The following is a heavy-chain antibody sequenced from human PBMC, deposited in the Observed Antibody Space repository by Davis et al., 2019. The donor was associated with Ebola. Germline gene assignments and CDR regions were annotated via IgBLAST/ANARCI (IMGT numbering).Heavy chain of an antibody. Sequence: GSLRLSCSVSGGSISSFYWTWIRQPAGKGLEWIGRIYSGGTTYSNPSLKSRVTMSIETSKSQFSLELNSVTAADTAVYYCAGYDHSNYLNDWGQGTLVTVSS. CDR1: GGSISSFY. CDR2: IYSGGTT. CDR3: AGYDHSNYLND. D-gene: IGHD4-11*01. V-gene: IGHV4-4*07. J-gene: IGHJ4*02.